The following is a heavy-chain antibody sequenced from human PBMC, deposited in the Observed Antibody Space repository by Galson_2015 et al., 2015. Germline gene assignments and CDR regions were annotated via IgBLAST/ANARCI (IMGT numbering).Heavy chain of an antibody. CDR3: ARVRRGCSGNSCYLDP. J-gene: IGHJ5*02. D-gene: IGHD2-2*01. V-gene: IGHV3-30-3*01. Sequence: SLRLSCAASGFTFSTYAIHWVRQAPGKGLEWVAVISYDGSKKSSADSVKGRFSVSRDNSKNTVYLQMSSLRVEDTAVYYCARVRRGCSGNSCYLDPWGQGTLVTVS. CDR1: GFTFSTYA. CDR2: ISYDGSKK.